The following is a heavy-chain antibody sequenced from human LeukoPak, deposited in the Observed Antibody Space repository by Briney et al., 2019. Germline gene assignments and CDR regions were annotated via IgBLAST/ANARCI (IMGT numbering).Heavy chain of an antibody. CDR1: GFTFSSYA. D-gene: IGHD3-10*01. J-gene: IGHJ4*02. Sequence: GGSLRLSCAASGFTFSSYAMHWVRQAPGKGLEWVAVISYDGSNKYYADSVKGRFTISRDNSKNTLYLQMNSLKTEDTAVYYCTTELMGSGSWDYWGQGTLVTVSS. CDR2: ISYDGSNK. V-gene: IGHV3-30-3*01. CDR3: TTELMGSGSWDY.